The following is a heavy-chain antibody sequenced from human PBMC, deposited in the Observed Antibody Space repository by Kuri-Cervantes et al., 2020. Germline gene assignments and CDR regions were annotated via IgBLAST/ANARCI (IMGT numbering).Heavy chain of an antibody. CDR2: IYSGGST. V-gene: IGHV3-53*01. Sequence: GESLKISCAASGFTVSSNYMSWVRQAPGKGLEWVSVIYSGGSTYYADSVKGRFTISRDNSKNTLYLQMNSLRAEDTAVYYCARDPAGSSSYFDYWGQGTLVTVSS. J-gene: IGHJ4*02. CDR3: ARDPAGSSSYFDY. CDR1: GFTVSSNY. D-gene: IGHD6-6*01.